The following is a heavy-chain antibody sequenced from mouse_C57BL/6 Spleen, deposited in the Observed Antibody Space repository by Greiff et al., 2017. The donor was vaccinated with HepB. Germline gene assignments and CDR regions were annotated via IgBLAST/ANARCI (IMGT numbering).Heavy chain of an antibody. D-gene: IGHD2-3*01. CDR2: ISSGSSTI. CDR3: ARGWLLRDYAMDY. V-gene: IGHV5-17*01. Sequence: VQGVVSGGGLVKPGGSLKLPCAASGFTFSDFGMHWVRQAPEKGLEWVAYISSGSSTIYYADTVKGRFTISRDNAKNTLFLQLTSLRSEDTAMYYCARGWLLRDYAMDYWGQGTSVTVSS. CDR1: GFTFSDFG. J-gene: IGHJ4*01.